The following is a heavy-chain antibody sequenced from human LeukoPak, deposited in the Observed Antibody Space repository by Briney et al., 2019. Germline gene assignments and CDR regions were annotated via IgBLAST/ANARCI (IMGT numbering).Heavy chain of an antibody. D-gene: IGHD6-19*01. J-gene: IGHJ4*02. Sequence: ASVKVSCKASGGTFSSYAISWVRQAPGQGLEWMGRIIPILGIANYAQKFQGRVTITADKSTSTAYMELSSLRSEDTAVYYCARGEASSGCPADYWGQGTLVTVSS. CDR1: GGTFSSYA. CDR2: IIPILGIA. V-gene: IGHV1-69*04. CDR3: ARGEASSGCPADY.